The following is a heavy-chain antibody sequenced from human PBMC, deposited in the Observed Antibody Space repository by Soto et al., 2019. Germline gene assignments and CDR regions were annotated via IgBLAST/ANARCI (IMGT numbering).Heavy chain of an antibody. J-gene: IGHJ6*02. CDR1: GVSGSSGSYY. CDR3: ARDRMYSSSWQRSYYGMDV. D-gene: IGHD6-13*01. CDR2: IYYSGST. Sequence: SETLSHTCTVSGVSGSSGSYYWSWIRQPPGKGLEWIGYIYYSGSTNYNPSLKSRVTISVDTSKNQFSLKLSSVTAADTAVYYCARDRMYSSSWQRSYYGMDVWGQGTTVTVSS. V-gene: IGHV4-61*01.